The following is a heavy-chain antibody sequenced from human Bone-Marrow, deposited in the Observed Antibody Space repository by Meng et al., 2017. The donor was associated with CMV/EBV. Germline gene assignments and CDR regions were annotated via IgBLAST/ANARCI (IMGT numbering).Heavy chain of an antibody. CDR3: ARDPGSSWYNYDYYGMDV. Sequence: GGSLRLSCAASGFTFSSYSMNWVRQAPGKGLEWVSSISSSSSYIYYADSVKGRFTISRDNAKNSLYLQMNSLRAEDTAVYYCARDPGSSWYNYDYYGMDVWGQGTTVTVSS. CDR1: GFTFSSYS. J-gene: IGHJ6*02. V-gene: IGHV3-21*01. D-gene: IGHD6-13*01. CDR2: ISSSSSYI.